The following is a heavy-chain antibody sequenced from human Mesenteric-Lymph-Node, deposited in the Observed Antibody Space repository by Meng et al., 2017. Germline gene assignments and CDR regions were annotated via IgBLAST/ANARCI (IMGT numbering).Heavy chain of an antibody. V-gene: IGHV3-23*01. Sequence: GGSLRLSCAASGFTFSSYAMSWVRQAPGKGLEWVSYISSSGGSTYYADSVKGRFTISRDNSKNTLDLQMNSLRVEDTAVYYCAKGRGSGSYPDRWDYWGQGTLVTVSS. J-gene: IGHJ4*02. D-gene: IGHD1-26*01. CDR1: GFTFSSYA. CDR2: ISSSGGST. CDR3: AKGRGSGSYPDRWDY.